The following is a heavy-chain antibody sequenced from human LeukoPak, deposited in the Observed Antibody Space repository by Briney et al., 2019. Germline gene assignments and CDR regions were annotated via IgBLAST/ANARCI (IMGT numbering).Heavy chain of an antibody. V-gene: IGHV3-53*01. Sequence: GVSLRLSCVASGFTVSSNYMSRVRQAPGKGLEWVSVIYSGGSTYYADSVKGRFTISRDNSKNTLYLQMNSLRAEDTAVYYCAKTRPLDSSSWSHGDYWGQGTLVTVSS. D-gene: IGHD6-13*01. J-gene: IGHJ4*02. CDR3: AKTRPLDSSSWSHGDY. CDR1: GFTVSSNY. CDR2: IYSGGST.